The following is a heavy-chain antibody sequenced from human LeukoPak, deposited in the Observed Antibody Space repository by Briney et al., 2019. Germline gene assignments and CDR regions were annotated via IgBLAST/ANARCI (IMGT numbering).Heavy chain of an antibody. J-gene: IGHJ4*02. CDR1: GGSFSGYY. D-gene: IGHD3-10*01. V-gene: IGHV4-34*01. Sequence: SETLSLTCAVYGGSFSGYYWSWIRQPPGKGLEWIGEINHSGSTNYNPSLKSRVTISVDTSKNQLSLKLSSVTAADTAVYYCARPKWGVIMYWGQGTLVTVSS. CDR2: INHSGST. CDR3: ARPKWGVIMY.